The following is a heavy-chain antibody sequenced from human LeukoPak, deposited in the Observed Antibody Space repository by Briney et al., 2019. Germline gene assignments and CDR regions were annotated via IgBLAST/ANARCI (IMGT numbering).Heavy chain of an antibody. CDR3: AKMDIDWLLYY. CDR1: GFTFSSYG. CDR2: ISYDGRNK. D-gene: IGHD3-9*01. V-gene: IGHV3-30*18. J-gene: IGHJ4*02. Sequence: GGSLRLSCAASGFTFSSYGMHWVRQAPGKGLEWVAVISYDGRNKYYADSVKGRFTISRDNSKNTLYLQMNSLRAEDTAVYYCAKMDIDWLLYYWGQGTLVTVSS.